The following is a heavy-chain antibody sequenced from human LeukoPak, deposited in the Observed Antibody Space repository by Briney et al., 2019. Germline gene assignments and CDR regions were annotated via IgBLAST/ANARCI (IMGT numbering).Heavy chain of an antibody. CDR1: GGSISNYY. CDR3: ARRVGGGSSNWFDP. V-gene: IGHV4-59*08. Sequence: SETLSLTCTVSGGSISNYYWTWVRQPPGKGLEWIGFIYYTGSTSYNPSLKSRVTISVDTSKNQFSLRLSSVTATDAAVYYCARRVGGGSSNWFDPWGQGTLVTVSS. D-gene: IGHD1-26*01. J-gene: IGHJ5*02. CDR2: IYYTGST.